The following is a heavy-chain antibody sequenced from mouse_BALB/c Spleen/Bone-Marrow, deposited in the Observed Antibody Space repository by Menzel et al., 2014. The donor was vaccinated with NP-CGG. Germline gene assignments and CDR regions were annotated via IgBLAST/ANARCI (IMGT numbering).Heavy chain of an antibody. CDR1: GYTFTNYD. J-gene: IGHJ2*01. V-gene: IGHV1-77*01. D-gene: IGHD1-2*01. Sequence: VQVVESGAELVKPGASVKLSCKASGYTFTNYDINWVRQRPEQGLEWIGWIFPGNGSTNYNEKFKGKATLTTDKSSSTAYMQLGRLTSEDSAVYFCARSNSISTATDYWGQGTTLTVSS. CDR3: ARSNSISTATDY. CDR2: IFPGNGST.